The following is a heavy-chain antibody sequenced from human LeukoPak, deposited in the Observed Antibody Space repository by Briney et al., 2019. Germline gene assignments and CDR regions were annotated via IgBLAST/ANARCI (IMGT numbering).Heavy chain of an antibody. CDR2: ISWNSGNI. CDR1: GFPFDDYA. D-gene: IGHD2-2*01. J-gene: IGHJ4*02. V-gene: IGHV3-9*01. CDR3: AKSGCSSVTCYYNY. Sequence: GGSLRLSCAASGFPFDDYAMHWVRQVPGKGLEWVSGISWNSGNIDYADSVKGRFTITRDNAKNSLYLQMNSLRAEDTAVYYCAKSGCSSVTCYYNYWGEGTLVTVSS.